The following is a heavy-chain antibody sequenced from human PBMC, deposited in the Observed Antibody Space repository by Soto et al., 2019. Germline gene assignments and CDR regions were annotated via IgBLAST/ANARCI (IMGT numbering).Heavy chain of an antibody. CDR2: VYYSGSS. J-gene: IGHJ4*02. CDR3: VSINAGGWYYFDY. Sequence: SETLSLTCAVSGGSIDNSTYYWGWIRQPPGKGLEWIGSVYYSGSSYYSPSLKSRVTMSVDSFKNHFSLILDSVTAADTAVYYCVSINAGGWYYFDYWGQGILVTVSS. V-gene: IGHV4-39*02. CDR1: GGSIDNSTYY. D-gene: IGHD6-19*01.